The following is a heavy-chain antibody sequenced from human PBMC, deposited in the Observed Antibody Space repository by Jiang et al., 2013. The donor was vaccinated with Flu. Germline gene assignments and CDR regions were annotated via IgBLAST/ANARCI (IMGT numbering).Heavy chain of an antibody. Sequence: SGAEVKRPGASVKVSCKASGYSFTYYTVHWVRQAPGQGLEWMGWLNSANGNTKYSEKFQGRVTSTSDTSATTAYLELRSLRSEDTGIYYCALAVAGMKNFDYWGQGTLVTVSS. D-gene: IGHD6-19*01. V-gene: IGHV1-3*01. CDR1: GYSFTYYT. J-gene: IGHJ4*02. CDR2: LNSANGNT. CDR3: ALAVAGMKNFDY.